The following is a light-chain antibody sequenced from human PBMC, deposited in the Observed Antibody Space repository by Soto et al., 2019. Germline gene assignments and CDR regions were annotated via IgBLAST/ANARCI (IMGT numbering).Light chain of an antibody. Sequence: DIQMTQSPSTLSASVGDRVTITCRASQSISSWLAWYQQKPGKAPKLLIYKESSLESGVPSRFSGSGSVTEFTLTISGLQPDDFATYYCQQYNSYRRTFGQGTKVEIK. CDR1: QSISSW. CDR3: QQYNSYRRT. J-gene: IGKJ1*01. V-gene: IGKV1-5*03. CDR2: KES.